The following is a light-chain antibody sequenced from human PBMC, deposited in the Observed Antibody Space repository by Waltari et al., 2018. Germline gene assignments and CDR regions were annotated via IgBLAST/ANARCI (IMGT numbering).Light chain of an antibody. CDR1: SSGFGNYDL. CDR2: GAN. CDR3: CSYLGSNTWV. V-gene: IGLV2-23*01. J-gene: IGLJ2*01. Sequence: QSALTQPASVSGSPGQSLTISCTGTSSGFGNYDLFSWYQPHPGRAPKLIIYGANERPSGVSNRFSGSKSGIAASLTISGLQAEDEADYYCCSYLGSNTWVFGGGTKLTVL.